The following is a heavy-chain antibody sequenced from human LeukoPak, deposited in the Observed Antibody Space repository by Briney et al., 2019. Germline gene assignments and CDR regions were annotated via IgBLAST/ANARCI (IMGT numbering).Heavy chain of an antibody. V-gene: IGHV3-64D*06. Sequence: GGSLRLSCSTSGFTFSNHFMHWVRQAPGKGLEYVSSIGPNGASTLYADSVKGRFTISRDNSKNALYLQLTSLRLEDTALYYCVKDLTGTWPFDYWGQGTLVTVSS. J-gene: IGHJ4*02. CDR2: IGPNGAST. D-gene: IGHD3-9*01. CDR3: VKDLTGTWPFDY. CDR1: GFTFSNHF.